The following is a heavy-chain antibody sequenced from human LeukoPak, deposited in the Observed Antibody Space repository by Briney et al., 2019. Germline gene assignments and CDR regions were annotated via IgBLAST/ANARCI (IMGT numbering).Heavy chain of an antibody. D-gene: IGHD6-19*01. CDR3: ARGSGWYPPGAFDI. CDR1: GASINSYY. CDR2: IYYSGST. V-gene: IGHV4-59*01. Sequence: SETLSLTCTVSGASINSYYWSWIRQPPGKGLEWIGYIYYSGSTNYNPSLKSRVTISVDTSKNQFSLKLSSVTAADTAVYYCARGSGWYPPGAFDIWGQGTMVTVSS. J-gene: IGHJ3*02.